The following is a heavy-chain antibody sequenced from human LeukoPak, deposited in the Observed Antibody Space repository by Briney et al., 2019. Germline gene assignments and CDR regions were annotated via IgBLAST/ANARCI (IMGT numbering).Heavy chain of an antibody. Sequence: RGESLKISCKGSGYRFTSYWIGWVRQMPGKGLEWMGIIYPSDSDTRYSPSFQGQVTISADKSISTAYLQWSSLKASDTAMYYCARLPAYYYDSSGYQRTNSARYYFDYWGQGTLVTVSS. CDR3: ARLPAYYYDSSGYQRTNSARYYFDY. V-gene: IGHV5-51*01. D-gene: IGHD3-22*01. CDR1: GYRFTSYW. J-gene: IGHJ4*02. CDR2: IYPSDSDT.